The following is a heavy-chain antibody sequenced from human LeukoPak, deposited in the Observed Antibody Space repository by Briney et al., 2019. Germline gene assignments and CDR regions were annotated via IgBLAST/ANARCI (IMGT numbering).Heavy chain of an antibody. V-gene: IGHV4-39*01. CDR2: IYYSGST. J-gene: IGHJ5*02. CDR3: ARDTLNNWFGP. Sequence: PSETLSLTCTVSGGSISSSSYYWGWIRQPPGKGLEWIGSIYYSGSTYYNPSLKSRVTISVDTSKNQFSLKLSSVTAADTAVYYCARDTLNNWFGPWGQGTLVTVSS. CDR1: GGSISSSSYY.